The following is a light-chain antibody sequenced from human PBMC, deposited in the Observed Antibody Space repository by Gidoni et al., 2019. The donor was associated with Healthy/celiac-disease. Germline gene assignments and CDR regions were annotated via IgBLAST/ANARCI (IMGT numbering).Light chain of an antibody. J-gene: IGKJ4*01. CDR3: QQYNNYPLT. CDR2: DAS. CDR1: QSISSW. V-gene: IGKV1-5*01. Sequence: DIQMTQPPSTLSASVGDRATITCRASQSISSWLAWYQQKPGKDPKLLIYDASSLESGVPSRFSGSGSGTEFTLTISSLQPDDFAAYYCQQYNNYPLTFGGGTKVEIK.